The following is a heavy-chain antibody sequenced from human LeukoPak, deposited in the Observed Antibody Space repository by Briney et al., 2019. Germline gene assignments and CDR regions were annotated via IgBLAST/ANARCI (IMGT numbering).Heavy chain of an antibody. D-gene: IGHD6-13*01. V-gene: IGHV1-46*01. Sequence: ASVKVSCKASGYTFTSYYMHWVRQAPGQGLEWMGIINPSGGSTSYAQKFQGRVTMTRDTSMSTVYMELSSLRSEDTAVYYCARGLMDSSWYQRSWVYYYYYMDVWGKGTTVTISS. J-gene: IGHJ6*03. CDR3: ARGLMDSSWYQRSWVYYYYYMDV. CDR1: GYTFTSYY. CDR2: INPSGGST.